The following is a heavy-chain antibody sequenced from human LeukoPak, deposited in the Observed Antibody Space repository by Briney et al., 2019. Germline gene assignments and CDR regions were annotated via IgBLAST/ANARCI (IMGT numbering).Heavy chain of an antibody. CDR2: IYYSGST. CDR1: GGSISSSSYY. J-gene: IGHJ4*02. CDR3: AREIAAAGTNREYYFDY. Sequence: PSETLSLTCTVSGGSISSSSYYWGWIRQPPGKGLEWIGSIYYSGSTYYNPSLKSRVTISVDTSKNQFSLKLSSVTAADTAVYYCAREIAAAGTNREYYFDYWGQGTLVTVSS. V-gene: IGHV4-39*07. D-gene: IGHD6-13*01.